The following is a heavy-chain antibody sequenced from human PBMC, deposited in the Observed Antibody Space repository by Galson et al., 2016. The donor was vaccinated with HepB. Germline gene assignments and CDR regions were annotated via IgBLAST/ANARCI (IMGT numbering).Heavy chain of an antibody. CDR2: ISGSSTYT. Sequence: SLRLSCAASGFIFSDYYMSWIRQAPGKGLEWVSYISGSSTYTNYADSVEGRYTISRVNTKNSLSLQMNSLRAEDTAVYYCARVQAAAPYYFDYWGQGTLVTVSS. CDR1: GFIFSDYY. D-gene: IGHD6-25*01. CDR3: ARVQAAAPYYFDY. V-gene: IGHV3-11*06. J-gene: IGHJ4*02.